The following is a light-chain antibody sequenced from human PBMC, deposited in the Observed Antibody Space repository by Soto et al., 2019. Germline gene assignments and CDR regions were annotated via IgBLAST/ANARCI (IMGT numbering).Light chain of an antibody. CDR1: QSISTH. CDR2: GAS. Sequence: EIVMTQSPATLSVSPGERATLSCRASQSISTHLAWYQQKPGQTPRLLIYGASTRATGIAARFSGSGSGTEFTLTISSLQSEDFAVYYCQQYDSWPPYTFGQWTRLEIK. V-gene: IGKV3-15*01. CDR3: QQYDSWPPYT. J-gene: IGKJ2*01.